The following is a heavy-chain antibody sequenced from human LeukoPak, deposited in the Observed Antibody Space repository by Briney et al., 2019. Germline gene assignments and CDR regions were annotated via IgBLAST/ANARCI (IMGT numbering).Heavy chain of an antibody. CDR2: INHSGST. CDR1: GGSFSGYY. D-gene: IGHD5-18*01. CDR3: ARTKPYSYGSGGWFDP. J-gene: IGHJ5*02. Sequence: PSETLSLTCAVYGGSFSGYYWSWIPQPPGKGLEWIGEINHSGSTNYNPSLKSRVTISVDTSKNQFSLKLSSVTAADTAVYYCARTKPYSYGSGGWFDPWGQGTLVTVSS. V-gene: IGHV4-34*01.